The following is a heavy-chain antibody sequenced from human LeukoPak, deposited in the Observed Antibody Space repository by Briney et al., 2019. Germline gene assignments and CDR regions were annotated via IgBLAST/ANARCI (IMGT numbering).Heavy chain of an antibody. CDR1: GFTFSTYT. V-gene: IGHV3-30*01. CDR3: ARADYFYESSRYNGVFQYYFDY. D-gene: IGHD3-22*01. J-gene: IGHJ4*02. CDR2: ISYDGSNK. Sequence: GRSLRLSCAASGFTFSTYTMHWVRQAPGKGLEWVAVISYDGSNKYYAGSVKGRFTISRDNSKNTLYLRMNSLRAEDTAVYYCARADYFYESSRYNGVFQYYFDYWGQGTLVTVSS.